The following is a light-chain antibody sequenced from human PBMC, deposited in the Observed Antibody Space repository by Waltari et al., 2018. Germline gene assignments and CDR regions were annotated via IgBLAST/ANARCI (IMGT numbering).Light chain of an antibody. V-gene: IGLV3-21*01. CDR1: NIGTKN. J-gene: IGLJ2*01. CDR3: QVWDTSRDNVV. Sequence: SYVLTQSPSVSVAPGKTAKISCGGSNIGTKNVHWYQQRPGQAPVLVIYYDTDRPSGVPDRFSGSNSGNTANLTISGVEGGDEADYYCQVWDTSRDNVVFGGGTKLTVL. CDR2: YDT.